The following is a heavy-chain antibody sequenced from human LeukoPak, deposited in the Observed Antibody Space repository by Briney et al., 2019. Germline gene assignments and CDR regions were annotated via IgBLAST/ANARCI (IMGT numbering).Heavy chain of an antibody. J-gene: IGHJ4*02. CDR1: GYTFTSYY. Sequence: ASVKASCKASGYTFTSYYMHWVRPAPGQGLEWMGIIKPSGGSTSYAQKFQGRVTMTRDTSTSTVYMELSSLRSEDTAVYYCARVASGYSTFDYWGQGTLVTVSS. CDR2: IKPSGGST. V-gene: IGHV1-46*01. D-gene: IGHD5-24*01. CDR3: ARVASGYSTFDY.